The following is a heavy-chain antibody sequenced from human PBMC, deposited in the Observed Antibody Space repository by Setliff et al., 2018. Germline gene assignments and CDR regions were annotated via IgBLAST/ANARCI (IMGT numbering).Heavy chain of an antibody. D-gene: IGHD2-15*01. CDR1: GFTFSSYR. CDR2: IWDDGGNK. CDR3: ARTCSGSGCYAGLES. J-gene: IGHJ4*02. V-gene: IGHV3-33*08. Sequence: GGSLRLSCAASGFTFSSYRMHWVRQATGKGVEWVAVIWDDGGNKYHADSVKGRFTISRDNSKNTLYLQMNSLRPEDTAVYYCARTCSGSGCYAGLESWGKGTPVTVS.